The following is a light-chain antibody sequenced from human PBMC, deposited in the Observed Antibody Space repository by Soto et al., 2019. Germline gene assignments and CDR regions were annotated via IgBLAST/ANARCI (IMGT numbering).Light chain of an antibody. V-gene: IGKV3-15*01. CDR2: GAS. Sequence: EIVMTQSPATLSVSPGERVTLSCRASQSVSSNLAWYQQKPGQAPRILIYGASTRATGLPARFSGSGSGTEFTLTISNLQSEDFAFYYCQQYNNWPLTFGGGTKVDIK. CDR1: QSVSSN. CDR3: QQYNNWPLT. J-gene: IGKJ4*01.